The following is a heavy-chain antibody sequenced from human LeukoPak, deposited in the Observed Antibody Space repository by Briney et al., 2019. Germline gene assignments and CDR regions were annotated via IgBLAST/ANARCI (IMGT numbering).Heavy chain of an antibody. CDR1: GFTFSSYG. Sequence: GGSLRLSCAASGFTFSSYGMHWVRQAPGKGLEWVAVMSYDGNNEYYADSVKGRFTISRDNSKNMLFLQMNSLKAEDTAMYYCARDPRIAAALNWFDPWGQGTLVTVSS. J-gene: IGHJ5*02. CDR2: MSYDGNNE. D-gene: IGHD6-13*01. V-gene: IGHV3-30*12. CDR3: ARDPRIAAALNWFDP.